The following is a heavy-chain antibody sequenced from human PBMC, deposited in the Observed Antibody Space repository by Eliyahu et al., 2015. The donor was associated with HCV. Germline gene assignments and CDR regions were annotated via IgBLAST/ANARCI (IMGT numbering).Heavy chain of an antibody. CDR3: AKDLAPGSSDTTGYSPFDY. J-gene: IGHJ4*02. V-gene: IGHV3-23*01. CDR1: GFXXXXYA. Sequence: EVQLLESGGGLVQPGGSLRLSCAASGFXXXXYAMGWVRQAPGKGLEWVSMISGSGGNTYYADSVKGRFTISRDNSKSTLYLEMNSLRAEDTAVYYCAKDLAPGSSDTTGYSPFDYWGQGTLVTVSS. CDR2: ISGSGGNT. D-gene: IGHD3-22*01.